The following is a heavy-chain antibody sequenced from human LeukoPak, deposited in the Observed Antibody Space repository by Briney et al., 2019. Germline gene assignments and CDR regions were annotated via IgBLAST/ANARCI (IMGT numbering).Heavy chain of an antibody. CDR1: GFTFSTYT. CDR3: ARDFLGESGAGGY. D-gene: IGHD3-10*01. V-gene: IGHV3-21*06. CDR2: ISPTGGST. Sequence: PGGSLRLSCAASGFTFSTYTMNWVRQAPGKGLEWVSSISPTGGSTFYADSVKGRFTISRDNAENSLYFQMNSLRAEDTAVCYCARDFLGESGAGGYWGQGTLVTVSS. J-gene: IGHJ4*02.